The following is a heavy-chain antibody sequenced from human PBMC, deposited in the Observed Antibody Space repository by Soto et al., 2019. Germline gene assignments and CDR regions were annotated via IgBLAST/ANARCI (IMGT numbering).Heavy chain of an antibody. V-gene: IGHV3-33*01. D-gene: IGHD3-22*01. Sequence: GGSLRLSCAASGFTFSSYGMHWVRQAPGKGLEWVAVIWYDGSNKYYADSVKGRFAISRDNSKNTLYLQMNSLRAEDTAVYYCARNHSSVHTRHAFAIWGQGTMVTGSS. J-gene: IGHJ3*02. CDR3: ARNHSSVHTRHAFAI. CDR2: IWYDGSNK. CDR1: GFTFSSYG.